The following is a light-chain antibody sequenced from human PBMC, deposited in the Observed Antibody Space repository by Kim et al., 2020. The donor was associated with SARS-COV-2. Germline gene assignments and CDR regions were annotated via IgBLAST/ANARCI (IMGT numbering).Light chain of an antibody. J-gene: IGLJ1*01. Sequence: QSALTQPPSASGSPGQSVTISCTGSSSDIGGYTYVSWYQQHPGKAPKLIIYDVNKRPSGVPDRFSGSKSGNTAPLTVSGLQAEDEADYYCSSYAGSNNFVFGTGTKVTVL. CDR1: SSDIGGYTY. V-gene: IGLV2-8*01. CDR2: DVN. CDR3: SSYAGSNNFV.